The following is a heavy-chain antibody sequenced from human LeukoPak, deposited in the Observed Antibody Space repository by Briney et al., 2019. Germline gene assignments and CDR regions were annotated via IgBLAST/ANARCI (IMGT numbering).Heavy chain of an antibody. CDR3: ARATGQSKGDY. Sequence: SEILSLTCTVSGGSISSGDCYWSWIRQPPGKGLEWIGYIFYSGSTYYNPSLKSRVSMSVDTSKNQFSLRLSSVTAADTAVYYCARATGQSKGDYWGQGTLVTVSS. V-gene: IGHV4-30-4*01. J-gene: IGHJ4*02. CDR2: IFYSGST. CDR1: GGSISSGDCY. D-gene: IGHD1-1*01.